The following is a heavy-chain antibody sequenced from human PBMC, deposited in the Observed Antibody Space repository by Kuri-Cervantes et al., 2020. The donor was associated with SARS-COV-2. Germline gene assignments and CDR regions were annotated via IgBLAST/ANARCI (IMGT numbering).Heavy chain of an antibody. V-gene: IGHV1-3*01. D-gene: IGHD2-15*01. J-gene: IGHJ6*03. Sequence: ASVQVSCKASGYTFTSYAMHWVRQAPGQRLEWMGWINASNGNTKYSQKFQGRVTITRDTSASTAYMELSSLKSEDTAVYYCARLVAATPFDYYYYYMDVWGRGTTVTVSS. CDR1: GYTFTSYA. CDR3: ARLVAATPFDYYYYYMDV. CDR2: INASNGNT.